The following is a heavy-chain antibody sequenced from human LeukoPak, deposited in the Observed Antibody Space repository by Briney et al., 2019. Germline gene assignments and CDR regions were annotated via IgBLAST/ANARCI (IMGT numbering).Heavy chain of an antibody. J-gene: IGHJ4*02. V-gene: IGHV3-30-3*01. CDR2: ISYDGSNK. Sequence: GGSPRLSCAASGFTFSSYAMHWVRQAPGKGLEWVAVISYDGSNKYYADSVKGRFTISRDNSKNTLYLQMNSLRAEDTAVYYCARDLRYCSSTSCWGQGTLVTVSS. CDR3: ARDLRYCSSTSC. CDR1: GFTFSSYA. D-gene: IGHD2-2*01.